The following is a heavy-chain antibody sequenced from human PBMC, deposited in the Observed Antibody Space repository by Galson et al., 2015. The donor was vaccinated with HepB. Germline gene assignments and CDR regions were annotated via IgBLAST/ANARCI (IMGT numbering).Heavy chain of an antibody. V-gene: IGHV3-33*01. D-gene: IGHD3-10*01. J-gene: IGHJ4*02. CDR1: GFTFSSYG. CDR2: IWYDGSNK. Sequence: SLRLSCAASGFTFSSYGMHWVRQAPGKGLEWAAVIWYDGSNKYYADSVKGRFTISRDNSKNTLYLQMNSLRAEDTAVYYCARGKIWFGDGGFDYWGQGTLVTVSS. CDR3: ARGKIWFGDGGFDY.